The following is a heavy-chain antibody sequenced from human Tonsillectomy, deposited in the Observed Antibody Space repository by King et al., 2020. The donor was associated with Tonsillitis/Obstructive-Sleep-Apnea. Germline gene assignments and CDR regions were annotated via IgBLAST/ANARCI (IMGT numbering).Heavy chain of an antibody. V-gene: IGHV3-43*02. J-gene: IGHJ5*02. Sequence: VQLVESGGGVVQPGGSLRLSCAASGFTFDDYAMHWVRQAPGKGLEWVSLISGDGGSTYYADSVKGRFTISRDNSKNSLYMQMNSLRTEDTAFYYCAKFPYGDYEGGWFDPWGQGTLVTVSS. CDR1: GFTFDDYA. D-gene: IGHD4-17*01. CDR2: ISGDGGST. CDR3: AKFPYGDYEGGWFDP.